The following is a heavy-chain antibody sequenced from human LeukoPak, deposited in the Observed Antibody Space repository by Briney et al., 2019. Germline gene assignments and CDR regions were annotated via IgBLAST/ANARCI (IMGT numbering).Heavy chain of an antibody. D-gene: IGHD1-26*01. CDR2: ISYDGSNK. V-gene: IGHV3-30-3*01. CDR3: ARDKLLTAHDY. J-gene: IGHJ4*02. Sequence: PGRSLRLSCAASGFTFSSYAMHWVRQAPGKGLEWVAVISYDGSNKYYADSVKGRFTISRDNSKNTLYLQMNSLRAEDTAVYYCARDKLLTAHDYWDQGTLVTVSS. CDR1: GFTFSSYA.